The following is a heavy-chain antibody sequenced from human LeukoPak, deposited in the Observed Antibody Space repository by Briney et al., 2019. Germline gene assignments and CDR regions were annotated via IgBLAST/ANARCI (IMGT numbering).Heavy chain of an antibody. V-gene: IGHV7-4-1*02. CDR1: GYTFTSYA. D-gene: IGHD3-22*01. Sequence: ASVKVSCKASGYTFTSYAMNWVRQAPGQGLEWMGWINTNTGNPTYAQGFTGRFVFSLDTSVSTAYLQISSLKAEDTAVYYCARDYDSSGYYYGLGRLYYYYYIDVWGKGTTVTVSS. CDR3: ARDYDSSGYYYGLGRLYYYYYIDV. J-gene: IGHJ6*03. CDR2: INTNTGNP.